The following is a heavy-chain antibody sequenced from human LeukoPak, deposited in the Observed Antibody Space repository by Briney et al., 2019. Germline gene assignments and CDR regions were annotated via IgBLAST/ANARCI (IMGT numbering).Heavy chain of an antibody. J-gene: IGHJ6*03. V-gene: IGHV3-23*01. D-gene: IGHD1-26*01. CDR3: AKDGSGSAYYYYYYMDV. Sequence: GGSLRLSCAASGFTFSSSAMSWVRQAPGKGLEWVSSISGSGSGGSTYYADSVKGRFTISRDNSKNTLYLQMNSLRAEDTAVYYCAKDGSGSAYYYYYYMDVWGKGTTVTISS. CDR1: GFTFSSSA. CDR2: ISGSGSGGST.